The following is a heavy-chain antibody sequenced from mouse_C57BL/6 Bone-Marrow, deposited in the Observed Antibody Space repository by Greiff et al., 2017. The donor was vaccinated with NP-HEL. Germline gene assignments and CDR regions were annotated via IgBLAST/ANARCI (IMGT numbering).Heavy chain of an antibody. J-gene: IGHJ4*01. V-gene: IGHV1-20*01. Sequence: DVKLVESGPELVKPGDSVKISCKASGYSFTGYFMNWVMQSHGKSLEWIGRINPYNGDTFYNQKFKGKATLTVDKSSSTAHMELRSLTSEDSAVYYCARWGLLRAMDYWGQGTSVTVSS. D-gene: IGHD1-1*01. CDR3: ARWGLLRAMDY. CDR1: GYSFTGYF. CDR2: INPYNGDT.